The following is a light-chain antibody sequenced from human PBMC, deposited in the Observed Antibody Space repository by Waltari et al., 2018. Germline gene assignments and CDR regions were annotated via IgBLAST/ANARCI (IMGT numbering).Light chain of an antibody. Sequence: QSALTQPASVSGSPGQSITISCTGISSDVGGYNYVSWYQQYPGKAPKLMIYDVSNRPSGVSNRFSGSKSGNTAFLTISGLQAEDEADYYCSSYTSSSPYVFGTGTKVTVL. CDR3: SSYTSSSPYV. V-gene: IGLV2-14*03. CDR2: DVS. CDR1: SSDVGGYNY. J-gene: IGLJ1*01.